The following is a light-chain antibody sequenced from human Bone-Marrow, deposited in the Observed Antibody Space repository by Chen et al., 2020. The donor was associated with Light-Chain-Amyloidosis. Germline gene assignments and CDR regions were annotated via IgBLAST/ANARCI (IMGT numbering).Light chain of an antibody. V-gene: IGLV2-14*01. CDR2: AVS. CDR1: SSDVGYNY. CDR3: SSYTSSSTLGVV. J-gene: IGLJ2*01. Sequence: QSALTQPASVSGSPGEAITISCTGTSSDVGYNYVSWYQKHPGKAPKLMIYAVSNRPSGVSDRFSGSKSDNTASLTISGLQAEDEADYYCSSYTSSSTLGVVFGGGTKLTVL.